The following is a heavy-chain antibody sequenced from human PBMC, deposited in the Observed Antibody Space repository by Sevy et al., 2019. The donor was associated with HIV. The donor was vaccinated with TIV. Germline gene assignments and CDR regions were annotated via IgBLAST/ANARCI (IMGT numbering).Heavy chain of an antibody. CDR2: INPSGGST. CDR1: GYTFTSYY. V-gene: IGHV1-46*01. CDR3: ARAGPVLRFLEWSGDGRYDY. J-gene: IGHJ4*02. Sequence: ASVKVSCKASGYTFTSYYMHWVRQAPGQGLEWMGIINPSGGSTSYAQTFQGRVTMTRDTSTSTVYMELSSLRSEDTAVYYCARAGPVLRFLEWSGDGRYDYWGQGTLVTVSS. D-gene: IGHD3-3*01.